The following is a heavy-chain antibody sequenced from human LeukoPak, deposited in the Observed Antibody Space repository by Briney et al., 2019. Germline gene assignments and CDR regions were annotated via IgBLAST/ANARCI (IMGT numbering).Heavy chain of an antibody. CDR3: ARDRLSMTTVTTLDY. D-gene: IGHD4-17*01. CDR2: IWYDGSNK. J-gene: IGHJ4*02. V-gene: IGHV3-33*01. CDR1: GFTFSSYG. Sequence: GGSLRLSCAASGFTFSSYGMHRVRQAPGKGLEWVAVIWYDGSNKYYADSVKGRFTISRDNSKNTLYLQMNSLRAEDTAVYYCARDRLSMTTVTTLDYWGQGTLVTVSS.